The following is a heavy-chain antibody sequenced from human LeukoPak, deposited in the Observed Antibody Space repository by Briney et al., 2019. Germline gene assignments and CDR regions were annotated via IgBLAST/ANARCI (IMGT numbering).Heavy chain of an antibody. Sequence: PSETLSLTCTFSGGSFSPAHWSWIRQPPGKGLEWIGVICDNGNTDYNPSLKSRVTISVDTSKSQFSLKLSSLAAADTAVYYCATGRDPYKTCHWGQGTLVTVSS. D-gene: IGHD5-24*01. CDR1: GGSFSPAH. CDR3: ATGRDPYKTCH. J-gene: IGHJ4*02. CDR2: ICDNGNT. V-gene: IGHV4-59*03.